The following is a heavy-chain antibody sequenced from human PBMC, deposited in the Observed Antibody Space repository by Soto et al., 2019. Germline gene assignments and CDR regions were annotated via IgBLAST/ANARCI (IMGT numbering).Heavy chain of an antibody. D-gene: IGHD2-2*03. J-gene: IGHJ4*02. CDR2: ISAYNGNT. CDR3: ARDGMEIVVVPAAMLGDDRFDY. V-gene: IGHV1-18*01. Sequence: ASVKVSCKASGYTFTSYGISWVRQAPGQGLEWMGWISAYNGNTNYAQKLQGRVTMTTDTSTGTAYMELRSLRSDDTAVYYCARDGMEIVVVPAAMLGDDRFDYWGQVTLVTVSS. CDR1: GYTFTSYG.